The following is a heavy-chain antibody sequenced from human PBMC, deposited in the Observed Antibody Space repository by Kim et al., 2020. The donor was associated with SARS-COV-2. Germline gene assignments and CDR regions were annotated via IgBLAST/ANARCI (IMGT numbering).Heavy chain of an antibody. CDR3: AKDRRDSGYYHYGLYV. D-gene: IGHD2-15*01. CDR2: ISGSSRCI. V-gene: IGHV3-23*01. Sequence: GGSLRLSCAASGFTFSTYAMTWIRQAPGKGLEWVSGISGSSRCINYADSARGRFTVSRDNAKSTLFLQMDSLRAEDTAVYYCAKDRRDSGYYHYGLYVWG. CDR1: GFTFSTYA. J-gene: IGHJ6*01.